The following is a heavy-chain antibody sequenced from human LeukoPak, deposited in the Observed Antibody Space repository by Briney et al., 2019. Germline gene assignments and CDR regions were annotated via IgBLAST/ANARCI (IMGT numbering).Heavy chain of an antibody. V-gene: IGHV1-69*05. Sequence: GASVKVSCKASGGTFSSYAISWVRQAPGQGLEWMGGIIPIFGTANYAQKLQGRVTMTTDTSTSTAYMELRSLRSDDTAVYYCARFPTHDYGGRGAFAIWGQGTMATASS. CDR1: GGTFSSYA. CDR2: IIPIFGTA. CDR3: ARFPTHDYGGRGAFAI. J-gene: IGHJ3*02. D-gene: IGHD4-23*01.